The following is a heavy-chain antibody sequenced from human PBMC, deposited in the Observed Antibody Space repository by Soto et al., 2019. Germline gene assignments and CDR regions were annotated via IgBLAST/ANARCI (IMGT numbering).Heavy chain of an antibody. J-gene: IGHJ4*02. Sequence: QAQLVQSGPEVKKPGTSVKVSCTASGYTFTSHGISWVRQAPGQGREWMGWIRPYSGHTNYTQKLQDRVTMTTDTSTGTAYMELRRLRSDDTAVYYCARVVEQWLVFYYVEYWGQGTLVTVSS. V-gene: IGHV1-18*04. CDR3: ARVVEQWLVFYYVEY. CDR2: IRPYSGHT. D-gene: IGHD6-19*01. CDR1: GYTFTSHG.